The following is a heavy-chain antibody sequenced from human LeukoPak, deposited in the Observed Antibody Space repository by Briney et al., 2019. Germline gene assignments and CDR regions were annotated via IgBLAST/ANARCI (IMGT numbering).Heavy chain of an antibody. V-gene: IGHV4-61*02. J-gene: IGHJ6*04. CDR2: IYTSGST. CDR3: AKGAGPPWFDP. D-gene: IGHD3-10*01. CDR1: GGSISSGSYY. Sequence: SETLSLTCTVSGGSISSGSYYWSWIRQPAGKGLEWIGRIYTSGSTYSPSLKSRVTISIDTSRNQFSMNLNSVTAADTAVYYCAKGAGPPWFDPWGKGTTVTVSS.